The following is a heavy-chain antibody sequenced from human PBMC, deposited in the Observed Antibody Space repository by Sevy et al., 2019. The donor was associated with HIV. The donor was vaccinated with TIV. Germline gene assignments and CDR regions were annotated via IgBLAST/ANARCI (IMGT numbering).Heavy chain of an antibody. J-gene: IGHJ4*02. V-gene: IGHV1-24*01. CDR1: GYTLTELS. Sequence: ASVKVSCKVSGYTLTELSMHWVRQAPGKGLEWMGGFDPEDGETIYAQKFQGRVTMTEDTTKDTAYMELSSLRSEDTAVYYCATAGQYMEWLVFGNYWGQGTLVTVSS. CDR2: FDPEDGET. CDR3: ATAGQYMEWLVFGNY. D-gene: IGHD6-19*01.